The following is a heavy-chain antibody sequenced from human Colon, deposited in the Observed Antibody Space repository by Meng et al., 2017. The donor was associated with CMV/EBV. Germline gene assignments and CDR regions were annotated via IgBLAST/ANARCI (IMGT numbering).Heavy chain of an antibody. CDR1: GYTFTGYY. CDR3: ARVPFGSNSNGFDY. Sequence: KASGYTFTGYYIHWVRQAPGQGLEWMGRINPNNGGTNCAQKFQGRVTMTGDTSISTAYMEVSRLRSDDTAVYYCARVPFGSNSNGFDYWGQGTLVTVSS. CDR2: INPNNGGT. D-gene: IGHD4-23*01. V-gene: IGHV1-2*06. J-gene: IGHJ4*02.